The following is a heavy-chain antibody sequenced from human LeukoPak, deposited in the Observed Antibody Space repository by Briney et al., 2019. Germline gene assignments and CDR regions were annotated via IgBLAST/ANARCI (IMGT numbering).Heavy chain of an antibody. J-gene: IGHJ5*02. CDR3: ASLSEYCSAGSCYLGWFDP. Sequence: SETLSLTCTVSGGSISSGSYYWSWIRQPAGKGLEWIGRIYTSGSTNYNPSLKSRVTISVDTSKNQFSLKLNSVTAADTAVYYCASLSEYCSAGSCYLGWFDPWGQGTLVTVSS. CDR1: GGSISSGSYY. D-gene: IGHD2-15*01. V-gene: IGHV4-61*02. CDR2: IYTSGST.